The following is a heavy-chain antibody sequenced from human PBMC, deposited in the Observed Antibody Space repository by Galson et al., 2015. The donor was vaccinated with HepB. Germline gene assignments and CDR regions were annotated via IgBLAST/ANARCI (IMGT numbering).Heavy chain of an antibody. CDR1: GFTFSGYW. Sequence: SLRLSCAASGFTFSGYWMTWVRQAPGKGLEWVANIKQDGSEKYYVDSVKGRFTISRDNAKNSLYLQMNSLRAEDTAVYYCASGDYMDVWGKGTTVTVSS. V-gene: IGHV3-7*01. CDR2: IKQDGSEK. D-gene: IGHD3-16*01. CDR3: ASGDYMDV. J-gene: IGHJ6*03.